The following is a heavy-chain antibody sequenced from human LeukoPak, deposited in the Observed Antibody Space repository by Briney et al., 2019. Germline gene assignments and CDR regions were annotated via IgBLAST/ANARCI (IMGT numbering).Heavy chain of an antibody. CDR1: GFTISSNY. J-gene: IGHJ4*02. D-gene: IGHD3-16*01. CDR2: IYSDGIT. Sequence: GGSLRLSCAASGFTISSNYMTWVRHAPGRGLQRVSVIYSDGITFYADSVKGRFTISRDSSKNTLYLQMNSLRAEDTAVYYCARDHRIGGSWGQGTLVTVSS. CDR3: ARDHRIGGS. V-gene: IGHV3-53*01.